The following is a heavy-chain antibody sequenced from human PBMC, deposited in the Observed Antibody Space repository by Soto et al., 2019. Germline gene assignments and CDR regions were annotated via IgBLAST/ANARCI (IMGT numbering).Heavy chain of an antibody. CDR2: IYHSGST. J-gene: IGHJ4*02. CDR1: GGSISSSNW. V-gene: IGHV4-4*02. D-gene: IGHD3-22*01. CDR3: AREPDYYDSSGYTYYFDY. Sequence: SETLSLTCAVSGGSISSSNWWSWVRQPPGKGLEWIGEIYHSGSTNYNPSLKSRVTISVDKSKNQFSLKLSSVTAADTAVYYCAREPDYYDSSGYTYYFDYWGQGTLVTVS.